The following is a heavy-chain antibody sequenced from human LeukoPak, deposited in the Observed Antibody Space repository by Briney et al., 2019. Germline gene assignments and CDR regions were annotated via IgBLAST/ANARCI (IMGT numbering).Heavy chain of an antibody. J-gene: IGHJ3*02. CDR3: ARVSGITMIVVVNSDAFDI. D-gene: IGHD3-22*01. V-gene: IGHV4-39*07. CDR2: IYYSGST. Sequence: SETLSLTCTVSGGSISSSGYYWGWIRQPPGKGLEWIGSIYYSGSTYYNPSLKSRVTISVDTSKNQFSLKLSSVTAADTAVYYCARVSGITMIVVVNSDAFDIWGQGTMVTVSS. CDR1: GGSISSSGYY.